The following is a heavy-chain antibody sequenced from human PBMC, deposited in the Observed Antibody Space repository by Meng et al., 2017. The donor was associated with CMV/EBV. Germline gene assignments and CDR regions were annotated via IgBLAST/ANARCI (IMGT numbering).Heavy chain of an antibody. CDR2: IYSGGST. J-gene: IGHJ4*02. CDR1: GFTVSSNY. D-gene: IGHD4-17*01. Sequence: GGSLRLSCAASGFTVSSNYMSWVRQAPGKGLEWVSVIYSGGSTYYADSVKGRFTISRDNSKNTLYLQMNSLRAEGTAVYYCAGVAYDYGDRHFAYWGQGALVTVSS. V-gene: IGHV3-66*02. CDR3: AGVAYDYGDRHFAY.